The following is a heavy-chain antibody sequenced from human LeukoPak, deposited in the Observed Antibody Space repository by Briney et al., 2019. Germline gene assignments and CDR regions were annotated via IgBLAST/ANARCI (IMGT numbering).Heavy chain of an antibody. D-gene: IGHD6-6*01. CDR3: ARRPTPSSSYYYYYMDV. V-gene: IGHV1-2*02. CDR2: INPKSGGT. Sequence: ASVKVSCKASGYTFTGYYMHWVRQAPGQGLEWMGWINPKSGGTNYLQKFQGRVTMTRDTSISTAYMELSRLRSDDTAVYYCARRPTPSSSYYYYYMDVWGKGTTVTVSS. J-gene: IGHJ6*03. CDR1: GYTFTGYY.